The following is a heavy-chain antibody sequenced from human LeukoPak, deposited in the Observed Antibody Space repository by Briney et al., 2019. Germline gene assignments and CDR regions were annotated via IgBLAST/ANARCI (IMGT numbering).Heavy chain of an antibody. D-gene: IGHD3-22*01. V-gene: IGHV1-46*01. J-gene: IGHJ4*02. Sequence: ASVKVSCKASGYTFTSYYMHWVRQAPGQGLEWMGIINPSGGSTSYAQKFQGRVTITADESTSTAYMELSSLRSEDTAVYYCARKRYYYDQGEARRNYYFDYWGQGTLVTVSS. CDR3: ARKRYYYDQGEARRNYYFDY. CDR2: INPSGGST. CDR1: GYTFTSYY.